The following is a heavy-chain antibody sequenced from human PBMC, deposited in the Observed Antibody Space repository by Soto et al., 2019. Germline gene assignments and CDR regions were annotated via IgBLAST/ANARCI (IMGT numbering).Heavy chain of an antibody. CDR1: GFTVSSNY. CDR3: ARDRSHGLGAFAI. V-gene: IGHV3-53*01. CDR2: IYSGGST. J-gene: IGHJ3*02. D-gene: IGHD6-19*01. Sequence: EVQLVESGGGLIQPGGSLRLSCAASGFTVSSNYMSWVRQAPGKGLEWVSVIYSGGSTYYADSVKGRFTISRDNSKNTLDLQMNSLSAEDTAVYYCARDRSHGLGAFAIWGQGTMVTVSS.